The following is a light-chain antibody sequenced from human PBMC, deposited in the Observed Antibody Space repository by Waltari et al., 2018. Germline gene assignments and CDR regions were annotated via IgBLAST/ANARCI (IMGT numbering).Light chain of an antibody. CDR1: QGISSY. CDR2: AAS. Sequence: TQLTQSPSSLSASAGDRVTITCRASQGISSYLAWYQQKPGKAPKLLIYAASTLQSGVPSRFSGSGSGTDFTLTISSLQPEDFATYYCQQLNSYPITFGQGTRLEIK. CDR3: QQLNSYPIT. V-gene: IGKV1-9*01. J-gene: IGKJ5*01.